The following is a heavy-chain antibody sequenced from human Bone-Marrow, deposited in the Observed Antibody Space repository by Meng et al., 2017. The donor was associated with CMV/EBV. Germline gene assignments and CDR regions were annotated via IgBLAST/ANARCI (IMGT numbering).Heavy chain of an antibody. J-gene: IGHJ6*02. CDR3: ARTQVHCSSTSCYPDDVGYYYGMDV. Sequence: SVKVSCKASGGTFSSYAISWVRQAPGQGLEWMGGIIPIFGTANYAQKFQGRVTITTDESTSTAYMELSSLRSEDTAVYYCARTQVHCSSTSCYPDDVGYYYGMDVWGQGTTVTVSS. CDR1: GGTFSSYA. D-gene: IGHD2-2*01. V-gene: IGHV1-69*05. CDR2: IIPIFGTA.